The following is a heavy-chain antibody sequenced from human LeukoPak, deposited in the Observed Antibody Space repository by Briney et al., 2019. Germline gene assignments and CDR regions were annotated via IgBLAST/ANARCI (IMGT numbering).Heavy chain of an antibody. CDR2: INHSGST. CDR1: GGSFSGYY. CDR3: ARKDIVVVPAAIQGSGGMDV. Sequence: SETLSLTCAVYGGSFSGYYWSWIRQSPGKGLEWIGEINHSGSTKYNPSLKSRVTISVDTSKSQFSLKLSSVTAADTAVYYCARKDIVVVPAAIQGSGGMDVWGQGTTVTVSS. V-gene: IGHV4-34*01. D-gene: IGHD2-2*02. J-gene: IGHJ6*02.